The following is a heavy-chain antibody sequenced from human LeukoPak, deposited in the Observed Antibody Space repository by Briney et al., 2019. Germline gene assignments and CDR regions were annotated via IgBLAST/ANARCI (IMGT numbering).Heavy chain of an antibody. CDR2: INAGNGNT. Sequence: ASVKVSCKASGYTFTSYAMHWVRQAPGQRLEWMGWINAGNGNTKYSQKFQGRVTITRDTSTSTVYMELSSLRSEDTAVYYCARGVGERSYHGWFDPWGQGTLVTVSS. J-gene: IGHJ5*02. CDR3: ARGVGERSYHGWFDP. D-gene: IGHD3-16*02. V-gene: IGHV1-3*01. CDR1: GYTFTSYA.